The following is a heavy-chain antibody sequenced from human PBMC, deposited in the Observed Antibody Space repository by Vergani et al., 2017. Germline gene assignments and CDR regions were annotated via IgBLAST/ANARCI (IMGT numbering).Heavy chain of an antibody. CDR2: ISGSGGST. D-gene: IGHD3-10*01. CDR1: GFTFSSYA. V-gene: IGHV3-23*01. Sequence: EVQLLESGGGLVQPGGSLRLSCAASGFTFSSYAMSWVRQAPGKGLELVSAISGSGGSTYYSDSVKGRFTISRDNSKNTLYLQMNSLRAEDTAVYYCANSDDLWFGVAWGQGTLVTVSS. CDR3: ANSDDLWFGVA. J-gene: IGHJ5*02.